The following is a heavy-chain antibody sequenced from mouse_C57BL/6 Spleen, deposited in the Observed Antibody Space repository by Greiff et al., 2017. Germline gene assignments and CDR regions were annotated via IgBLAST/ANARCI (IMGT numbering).Heavy chain of an antibody. J-gene: IGHJ3*01. Sequence: QVQLQQPGAELVRPGSSVKLSCKASGYTFTSYWRHWVKQRPIQGLEWMGNIDPTDSETHYNQKFKDKATLTVDKSSSTAYMQLSSLTSEDSAVYYCASSAQSGEAWFAYWGQGTLVTVSA. CDR1: GYTFTSYW. V-gene: IGHV1-52*01. CDR2: IDPTDSET. CDR3: ASSAQSGEAWFAY. D-gene: IGHD3-2*02.